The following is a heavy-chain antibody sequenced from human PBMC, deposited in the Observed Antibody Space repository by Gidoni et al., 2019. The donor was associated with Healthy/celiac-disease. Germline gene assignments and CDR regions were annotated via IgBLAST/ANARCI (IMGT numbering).Heavy chain of an antibody. CDR3: ATGRGVYCSSTICLKWFDP. Sequence: QVQLQQWGAGLLKPSETISLTCAVYGGSFSGCYWRSIRQPPGKGREWIGEINHSGSTNSNPSLKSRVTISADTSKNQFSRKLISVTAADTAVYYCATGRGVYCSSTICLKWFDPWGQGTLVTVSS. CDR1: GGSFSGCY. V-gene: IGHV4-34*01. CDR2: INHSGST. J-gene: IGHJ5*02. D-gene: IGHD2-2*01.